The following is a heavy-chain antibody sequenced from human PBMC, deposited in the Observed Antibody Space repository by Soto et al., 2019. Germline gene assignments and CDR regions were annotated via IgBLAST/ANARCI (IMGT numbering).Heavy chain of an antibody. J-gene: IGHJ4*02. Sequence: EVQLLESGGGLVQPGGSQRLSCAASGFTFSSYAMSWVRQAPGKGLEWVSAISGSGGSTYYADSVKGRFTISRDNSKNTLYLQMNSLRAEDTAVYYCAKDTRITGTTPGPYYFDYWGQGTLVTVSS. D-gene: IGHD1-7*01. CDR3: AKDTRITGTTPGPYYFDY. CDR1: GFTFSSYA. V-gene: IGHV3-23*01. CDR2: ISGSGGST.